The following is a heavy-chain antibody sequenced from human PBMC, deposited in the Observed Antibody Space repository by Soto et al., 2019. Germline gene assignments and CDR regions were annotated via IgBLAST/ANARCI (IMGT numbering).Heavy chain of an antibody. Sequence: PSETLSLTCSVSGGSISSSSYYWGWIRQPPGKGLEWIGSIYYSGSTYYNPSLKSRVTISVDTSKNQFSLKLSSVTAADTAVYYCARYCSGGTCYGVFDCWGEGTLVTVSS. V-gene: IGHV4-39*01. D-gene: IGHD2-15*01. J-gene: IGHJ4*02. CDR3: ARYCSGGTCYGVFDC. CDR1: GGSISSSSYY. CDR2: IYYSGST.